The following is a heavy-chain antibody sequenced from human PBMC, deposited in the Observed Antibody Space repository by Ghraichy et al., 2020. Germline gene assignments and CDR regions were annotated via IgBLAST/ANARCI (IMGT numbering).Heavy chain of an antibody. D-gene: IGHD1-26*01. J-gene: IGHJ6*03. V-gene: IGHV3-11*06. CDR2: ISGSRSHT. Sequence: GGSLRLSCAASGFTFSDYYMTWIRQAPGKGLEWISYISGSRSHTNYADSVKGRFTISRDNVNNTLYLQMNSLRAEDTAVYYCARDRGEAGDSNYYHMAVWGIGTTVTVSS. CDR3: ARDRGEAGDSNYYHMAV. CDR1: GFTFSDYY.